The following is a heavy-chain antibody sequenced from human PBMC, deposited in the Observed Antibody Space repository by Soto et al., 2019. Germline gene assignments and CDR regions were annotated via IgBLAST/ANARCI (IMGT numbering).Heavy chain of an antibody. CDR3: ARAVAVGALYYGMDV. J-gene: IGHJ6*02. V-gene: IGHV1-69*01. CDR2: IVPMYGTP. Sequence: QVQLEQSGAEVKKAGSSVRVSCQASGGTFRSYDISWVRQAPGQGLEWMGGIVPMYGTPNYAQKFQGRVTITADQTTSTAYMELSSLRSEDTAVNYCARAVAVGALYYGMDVWGQGTTVTVSS. CDR1: GGTFRSYD. D-gene: IGHD1-26*01.